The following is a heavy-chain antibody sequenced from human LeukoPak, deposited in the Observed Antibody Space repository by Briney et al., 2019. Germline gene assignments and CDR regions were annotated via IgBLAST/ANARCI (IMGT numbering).Heavy chain of an antibody. CDR2: ISYDGSNK. D-gene: IGHD3-10*01. Sequence: PGRSLRLSCAASGFTFSSYAMHWVRQAPGKGLEWVAVISYDGSNKYYADSVKGRITISRDNSKNTLYLQMNSLRAEDTAVYYCARDVSKLLWFGELFGYFDYWGQGTLVTVSS. V-gene: IGHV3-30-3*01. CDR1: GFTFSSYA. CDR3: ARDVSKLLWFGELFGYFDY. J-gene: IGHJ4*02.